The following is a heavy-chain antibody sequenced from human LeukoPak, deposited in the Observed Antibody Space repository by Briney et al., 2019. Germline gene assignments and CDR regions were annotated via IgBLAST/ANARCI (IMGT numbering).Heavy chain of an antibody. CDR2: VSSGFHA. CDR3: ARDAVTFDL. Sequence: GGSLRLSCTASGFTLGSHDMHWVRQIPGQGLEWVAAVSSGFHAFFADSVQGRFTVSREDARNSLYLQMNSLRAGDTAVYYCARDAVTFDLWGRGTLVTVSS. D-gene: IGHD2-21*02. J-gene: IGHJ2*01. V-gene: IGHV3-13*01. CDR1: GFTLGSHD.